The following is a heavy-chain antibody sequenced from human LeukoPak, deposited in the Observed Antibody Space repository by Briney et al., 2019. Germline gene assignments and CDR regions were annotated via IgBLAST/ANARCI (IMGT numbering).Heavy chain of an antibody. CDR1: GFTFTSYR. J-gene: IGHJ4*02. V-gene: IGHV1-18*01. CDR2: ISVYNGDT. Sequence: ASVKVSCKASGFTFTSYRISWVRQAPGQGLEWKGRISVYNGDTNYAQKFQGRITMTTDTSTSTAYMELRSLRSDETALYYCAAEQDYYFDYWGQGTLVSVSS. CDR3: AAEQDYYFDY. D-gene: IGHD3/OR15-3a*01.